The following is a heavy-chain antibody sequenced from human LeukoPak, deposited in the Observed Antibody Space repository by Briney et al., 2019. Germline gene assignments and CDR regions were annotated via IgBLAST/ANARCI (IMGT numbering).Heavy chain of an antibody. V-gene: IGHV3-30*18. J-gene: IGHJ4*02. CDR2: ISYDGSNK. D-gene: IGHD6-13*01. Sequence: GGSLRLSCAASGFTFSSYGMRWVRQAPGKGLEWVAVISYDGSNKYYADSVKGRFTISRDNSKNTLYLQMNSLRAEDTAVYYCAKEAYSSSCADYWGQGTLVTVSS. CDR1: GFTFSSYG. CDR3: AKEAYSSSCADY.